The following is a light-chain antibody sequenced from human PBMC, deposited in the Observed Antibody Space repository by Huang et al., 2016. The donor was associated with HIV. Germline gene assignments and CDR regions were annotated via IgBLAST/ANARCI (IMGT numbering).Light chain of an antibody. CDR2: AAS. CDR3: QQVDSYPRT. Sequence: IQLTQSPSSLSASVGDRVTSTCRASRDIKTYLAWFHQRPGRVPKFLIFAASFLESGVPSRFSGSGSGTEFTLTINGLQPEDFGTYYCQQVDSYPRTFGQGTNVDVK. CDR1: RDIKTY. V-gene: IGKV1-9*01. J-gene: IGKJ1*01.